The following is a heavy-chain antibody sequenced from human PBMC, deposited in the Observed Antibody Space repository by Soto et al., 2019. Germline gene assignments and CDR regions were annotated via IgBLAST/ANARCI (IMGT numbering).Heavy chain of an antibody. CDR2: ITSSGSYV. V-gene: IGHV3-21*01. D-gene: IGHD3-3*02. CDR3: VKDEGIEAMDV. J-gene: IGHJ6*02. CDR1: GLTFSRNT. Sequence: GGSLRLSCVTSGLTFSRNTMNWVRQAPGKGLEWVASITSSGSYVYYADSVKGRFSASRDNAKNSLSLQMDSLRTDDTAIYFCVKDEGIEAMDVWGQGTTVTVSS.